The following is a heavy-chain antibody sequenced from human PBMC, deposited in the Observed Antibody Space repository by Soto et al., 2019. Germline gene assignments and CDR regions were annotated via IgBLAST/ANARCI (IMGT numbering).Heavy chain of an antibody. J-gene: IGHJ6*02. CDR1: GGSISSCGYY. V-gene: IGHV4-31*03. Sequence: PSETLSLTCTVSGGSISSCGYYWSWIRQHPGKGLEWIGYIYYSGSTYYNPSLKSRVTISVDTSKNQFSLKLSSVTAADTAVYYCARDAQVGMDVWGQGTTVTVSS. CDR3: ARDAQVGMDV. CDR2: IYYSGST.